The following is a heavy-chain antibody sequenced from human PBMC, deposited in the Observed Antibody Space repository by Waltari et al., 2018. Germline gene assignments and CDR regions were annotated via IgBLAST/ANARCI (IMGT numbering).Heavy chain of an antibody. CDR2: IIPIFGTA. Sequence: QVQLVQSGAEVKKPGSSVKVSCKASGGPFSSYSISWVRPAPGQGLEWMGGIIPIFGTANYAQKFQGRVTITADESTSTAYMELSSLRSEDTAVYYCARGKWELQDAFDIWGQGTMVTVSS. V-gene: IGHV1-69*01. CDR1: GGPFSSYS. CDR3: ARGKWELQDAFDI. J-gene: IGHJ3*02. D-gene: IGHD1-26*01.